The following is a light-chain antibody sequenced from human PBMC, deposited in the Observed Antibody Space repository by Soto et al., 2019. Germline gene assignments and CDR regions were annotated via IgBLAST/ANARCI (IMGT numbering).Light chain of an antibody. Sequence: IALTQSPGTLSLSPGERATLSCGASQSVDRTSLAWYLQKPGQAPRLRIYGASSRPTGIPDRFSVIGSGTDFTLTISGLENEDFAVYYCQHYYGYTVTFGQGTKVDI. CDR2: GAS. CDR1: QSVDRTS. J-gene: IGKJ1*01. V-gene: IGKV3-20*01. CDR3: QHYYGYTVT.